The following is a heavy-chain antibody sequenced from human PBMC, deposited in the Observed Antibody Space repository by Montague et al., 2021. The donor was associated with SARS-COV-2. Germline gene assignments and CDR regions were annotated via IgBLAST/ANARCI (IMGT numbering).Heavy chain of an antibody. CDR1: GFTFSSYW. J-gene: IGHJ4*02. Sequence: SLRLSCAASGFTFSSYWMSWVRQAPGKGLEWVANIKQDGSEKYYVDSVKGRFTISRDNAKNSLSLQMNGLRAEDTAVYYCARLVVVAATPYWGRGTLVTVSS. D-gene: IGHD2-15*01. CDR3: ARLVVVAATPY. CDR2: IKQDGSEK. V-gene: IGHV3-7*01.